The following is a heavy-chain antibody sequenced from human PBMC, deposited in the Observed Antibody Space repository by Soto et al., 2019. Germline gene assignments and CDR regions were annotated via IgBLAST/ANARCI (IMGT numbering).Heavy chain of an antibody. Sequence: QVQLQESGPGLVKPSQTLSLTCSVSGDSISTTTYYWTWIRQHPGKGLEWIGYISYSETTSYNPSLKGRLTISVDTSENHFSLTLTSVTAADAAVYYCARGTGWYFFDYWGQGTLVTVSS. CDR3: ARGTGWYFFDY. D-gene: IGHD6-19*01. J-gene: IGHJ4*02. V-gene: IGHV4-31*03. CDR2: ISYSETT. CDR1: GDSISTTTYY.